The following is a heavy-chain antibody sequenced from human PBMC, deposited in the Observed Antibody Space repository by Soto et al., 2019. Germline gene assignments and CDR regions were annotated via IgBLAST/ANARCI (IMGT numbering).Heavy chain of an antibody. V-gene: IGHV3-23*01. Sequence: GGSLRLSCAASGFTFSDYAMSWVRRAPGKGLEWVSTIRGSGDTTYYADSVTGRFTISRDNSKDTLFLQMNSLRAEDTAIYYCAKDHRIAAAGTVVYYYYYAMDVWGQGTTVTVSS. CDR3: AKDHRIAAAGTVVYYYYYAMDV. D-gene: IGHD6-13*01. CDR2: IRGSGDTT. J-gene: IGHJ6*02. CDR1: GFTFSDYA.